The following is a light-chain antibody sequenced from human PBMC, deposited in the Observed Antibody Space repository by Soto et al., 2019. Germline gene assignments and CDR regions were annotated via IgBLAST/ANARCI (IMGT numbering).Light chain of an antibody. Sequence: ELVLTQSPATLSLSPGERATLSCRASQSVRNDLVWYHQKPGQAPRDLIYSASNRATGIPARFSGSGSGTDFTLTISSLEPEDFAVYYCQQRTNWPPTFGGGTKVEMK. J-gene: IGKJ4*01. CDR1: QSVRND. CDR2: SAS. V-gene: IGKV3-11*01. CDR3: QQRTNWPPT.